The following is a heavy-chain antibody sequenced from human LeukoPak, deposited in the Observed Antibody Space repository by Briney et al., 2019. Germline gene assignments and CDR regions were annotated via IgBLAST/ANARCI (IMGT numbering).Heavy chain of an antibody. Sequence: GGSLRLSCAASGFTFSSYAMSWVRQAPGKGLEWVSAISGSGGSTYYADSVKGRFTISRDNSKNTLYLQMNSLRAEDTAVYYCAKDLNGSGSYGMINWFDPWGQGTLVTVSS. J-gene: IGHJ5*02. CDR2: ISGSGGST. CDR3: AKDLNGSGSYGMINWFDP. D-gene: IGHD3-10*01. CDR1: GFTFSSYA. V-gene: IGHV3-23*01.